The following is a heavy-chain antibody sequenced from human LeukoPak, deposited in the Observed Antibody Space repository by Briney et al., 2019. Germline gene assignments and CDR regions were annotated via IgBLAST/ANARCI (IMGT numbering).Heavy chain of an antibody. CDR3: ARDSSGYFGY. D-gene: IGHD3-22*01. V-gene: IGHV1-18*01. CDR2: ISAYNGNT. J-gene: IGHJ4*02. CDR1: GYTFTSYG. Sequence: ASVKVSCKASGYTFTSYGISWVRQAPGQGLEWMGWISAYNGNTNYAQKFQGRVTMTRDTSTSTVYMELSSLRSEDTAVYYCARDSSGYFGYWGQGTLVTVSS.